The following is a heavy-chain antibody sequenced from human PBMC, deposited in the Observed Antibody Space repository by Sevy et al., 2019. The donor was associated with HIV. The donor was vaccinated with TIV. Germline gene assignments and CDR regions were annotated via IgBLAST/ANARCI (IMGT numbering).Heavy chain of an antibody. D-gene: IGHD6-13*01. V-gene: IGHV3-23*01. J-gene: IGHJ5*02. Sequence: GGSLRLSCAASGFTFSSYAMSWVRQAPGKGLEWVSAISGSGGSTYYADSVKGRFTISRDNSKNTLYLQMNSLRAEDTAVYYCATDPLTYSSSWYPDWFDPWGQGTLVTVSS. CDR3: ATDPLTYSSSWYPDWFDP. CDR2: ISGSGGST. CDR1: GFTFSSYA.